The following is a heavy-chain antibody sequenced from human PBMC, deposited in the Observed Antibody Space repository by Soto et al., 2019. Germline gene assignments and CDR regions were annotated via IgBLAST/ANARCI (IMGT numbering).Heavy chain of an antibody. CDR2: ISAYNGNT. CDR1: GYTFTSYG. CDR3: ARDLALAVAGIGSFDY. V-gene: IGHV1-18*01. D-gene: IGHD6-19*01. Sequence: ASVKVSCKASGYTFTSYGISWVRQAPGQGLEWMGWISAYNGNTNYAQKLQGRVTMTTDTSTSTAYMELRSLRSDDTAVYYCARDLALAVAGIGSFDYWGQGTLVTVSS. J-gene: IGHJ4*02.